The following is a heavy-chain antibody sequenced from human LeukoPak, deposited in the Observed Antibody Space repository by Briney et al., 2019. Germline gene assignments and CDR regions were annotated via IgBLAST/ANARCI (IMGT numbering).Heavy chain of an antibody. CDR2: IYSSGIT. Sequence: SETLSPTCSVSGGSITSYYWSWIRRPAGKGLEWIGRIYSSGITNYSPSLKSRVTMSVDTSRNQFSLKLTSVTAADTAVYYCARDTWEGSGSYWADWGQGTLVTVSS. CDR1: GGSITSYY. CDR3: ARDTWEGSGSYWAD. D-gene: IGHD3-10*01. V-gene: IGHV4-4*07. J-gene: IGHJ4*02.